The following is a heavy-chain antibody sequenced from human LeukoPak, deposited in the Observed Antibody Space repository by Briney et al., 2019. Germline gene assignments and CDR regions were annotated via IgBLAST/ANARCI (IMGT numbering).Heavy chain of an antibody. CDR1: GYTFTSYG. CDR2: ISAYNGNT. J-gene: IGHJ6*02. Sequence: ASVKVSCKASGYTFTSYGISWVRQAPGQGLEWMGWISAYNGNTNYAQKLKGRVTMTTDTSTSTAYMELRSLRSDDTAVYYCARVLGDYYYYGMDVWGQGTTVTVSS. V-gene: IGHV1-18*01. CDR3: ARVLGDYYYYGMDV.